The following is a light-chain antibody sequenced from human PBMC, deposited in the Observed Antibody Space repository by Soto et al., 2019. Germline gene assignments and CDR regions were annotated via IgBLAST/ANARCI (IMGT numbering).Light chain of an antibody. V-gene: IGKV3-20*01. CDR2: GAS. J-gene: IGKJ5*01. CDR1: QSVDDDF. Sequence: EIVLTQSPGTLSLSSGERATLSCRANQSVDDDFLAWYQRRPGQAPRLLIYGASTRASGIPQRVSVGGSGTDFTLTISRLEPEEFAGYYCTQYGGSPLTFGQGTRLEIK. CDR3: TQYGGSPLT.